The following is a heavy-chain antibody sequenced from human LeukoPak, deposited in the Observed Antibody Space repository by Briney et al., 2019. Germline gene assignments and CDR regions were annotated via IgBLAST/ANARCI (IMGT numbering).Heavy chain of an antibody. CDR3: AALAYCNSAGCFEFTWVDP. CDR1: GGSISSGGYS. D-gene: IGHD2-2*01. CDR2: FYYSGST. V-gene: IGHV4-31*03. J-gene: IGHJ5*02. Sequence: SQTLSLTCTVSGGSISSGGYSWSWIRQHPGKGLEWIGYFYYSGSTYYNPSLKSRLSISVDTSNNQFSLKLRSVTAADTAVYYCAALAYCNSAGCFEFTWVDPWGQGALVTVSS.